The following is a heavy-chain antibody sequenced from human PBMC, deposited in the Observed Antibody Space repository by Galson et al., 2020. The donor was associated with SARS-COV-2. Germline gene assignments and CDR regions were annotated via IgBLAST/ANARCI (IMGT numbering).Heavy chain of an antibody. CDR3: ARHNYDILTGYPYGMDV. CDR1: GGSFSGYD. J-gene: IGHJ6*02. CDR2: IRHRGSTNYNP. D-gene: IGHD3-9*01. Sequence: SQASETLSLTCTVYGGSFSGYDWTWISQPPGRGLEWIGEIRHRGSTNYNPNYNPSLKSRVTISKDTSKNQFSLSLSSVTAADTAVYFCARHNYDILTGYPYGMDVWGQGTTVTVSS. V-gene: IGHV4-34*01.